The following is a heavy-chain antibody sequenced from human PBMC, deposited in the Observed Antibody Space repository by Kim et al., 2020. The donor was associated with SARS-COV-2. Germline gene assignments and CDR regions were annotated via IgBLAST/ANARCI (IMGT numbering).Heavy chain of an antibody. CDR2: T. Sequence: TNYNPALKSRVNISVDTSKNQFSLKVSSVTAADTAVYYCARGRFSYGWIEYWGQGTLVTVSS. CDR3: ARGRFSYGWIEY. D-gene: IGHD5-18*01. V-gene: IGHV4-59*09. J-gene: IGHJ4*02.